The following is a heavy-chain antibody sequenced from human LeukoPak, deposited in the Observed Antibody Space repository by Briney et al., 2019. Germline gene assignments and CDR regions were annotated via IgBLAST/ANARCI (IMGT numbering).Heavy chain of an antibody. CDR3: ARDHRSSTWPFDY. J-gene: IGHJ4*02. V-gene: IGHV3-23*01. CDR1: GFTFSSSA. CDR2: ISGNGIST. D-gene: IGHD6-13*01. Sequence: PGRSLRLSCAASGFTFSSSAMSWVRQAPGKGLDWVASISGNGISTYYADSVKGRFTISRDNSQNTLYLQMNSLSAEDTAVYYCARDHRSSTWPFDYWGQGTLVTVSS.